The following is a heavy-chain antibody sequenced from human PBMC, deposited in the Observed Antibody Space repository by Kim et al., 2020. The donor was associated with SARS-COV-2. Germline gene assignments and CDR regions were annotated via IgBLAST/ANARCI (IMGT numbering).Heavy chain of an antibody. CDR3: ANDRQQMSYNYGMDV. CDR1: GFTFSNYG. V-gene: IGHV3-30*18. CDR2: ISYDGNNK. D-gene: IGHD6-13*01. J-gene: IGHJ6*02. Sequence: GGSLRLSCAASGFTFSNYGMHWIRQAPGKGLEWVAIISYDGNNKFYVDSVKGRFTISRDNSKNTLYLQMNSLRADDTAVYYCANDRQQMSYNYGMDVWGQGTPVSVSS.